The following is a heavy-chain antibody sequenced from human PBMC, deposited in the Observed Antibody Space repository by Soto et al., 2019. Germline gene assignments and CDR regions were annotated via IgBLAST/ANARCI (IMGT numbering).Heavy chain of an antibody. D-gene: IGHD5-12*01. CDR2: IIPILGIA. J-gene: IGHJ4*02. Sequence: QVQLVQSGAEVKKPGSSVKVSCKASGGTFSSYTISWVRQAPGQGLEWMGRIIPILGIANYAQKFQGRVTITEVKSTSTDYMELSSLRSEDTAVYYCARDSVATGAGRTDYWGQGTLVTVSS. CDR3: ARDSVATGAGRTDY. CDR1: GGTFSSYT. V-gene: IGHV1-69*08.